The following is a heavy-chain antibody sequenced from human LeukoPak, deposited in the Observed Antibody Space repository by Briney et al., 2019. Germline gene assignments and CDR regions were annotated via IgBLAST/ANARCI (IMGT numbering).Heavy chain of an antibody. CDR1: GGSISTYY. Sequence: SETLSLTCTVSGGSISTYYWSWIRQPPGKGLEWIGYIYYSGSTNYNPSLKSRVTISVDTSKNQFSLKLSSVTAADTAVYYCARHHHLGYCSSTSCNGMDVWGQGTTVTVSS. J-gene: IGHJ6*02. CDR2: IYYSGST. CDR3: ARHHHLGYCSSTSCNGMDV. D-gene: IGHD2-2*01. V-gene: IGHV4-59*08.